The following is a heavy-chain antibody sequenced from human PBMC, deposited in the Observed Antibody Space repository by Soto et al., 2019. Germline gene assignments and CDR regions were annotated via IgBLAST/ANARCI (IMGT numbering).Heavy chain of an antibody. CDR3: ARDFGSSWYPTYYFDF. Sequence: GASVEVCCKASGGTFSSYAISWVRQAPGQGLEWMGGIIPIFGTANYAQKFQGRVTITADESTSTAYMELSSLRSEDTAVYYCARDFGSSWYPTYYFDFWGQGTLVTVSS. D-gene: IGHD6-13*01. V-gene: IGHV1-69*01. CDR2: IIPIFGTA. J-gene: IGHJ4*02. CDR1: GGTFSSYA.